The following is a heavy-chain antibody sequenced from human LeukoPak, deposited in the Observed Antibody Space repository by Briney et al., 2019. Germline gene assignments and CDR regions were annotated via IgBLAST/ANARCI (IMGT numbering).Heavy chain of an antibody. J-gene: IGHJ6*02. CDR1: GYTFTGYY. D-gene: IGHD2-15*01. V-gene: IGHV1-2*04. Sequence: ASVKVSCKASGYTFTGYYMHWVRQAPGQGLEWMGWIIPNSGGTNYAQKFQGWVTMTRDTSISTAYMELSRLRSDDTAVHYCARSSDPNIVVVVAARLSPYYGRDVWGQGTTVSVSS. CDR2: IIPNSGGT. CDR3: ARSSDPNIVVVVAARLSPYYGRDV.